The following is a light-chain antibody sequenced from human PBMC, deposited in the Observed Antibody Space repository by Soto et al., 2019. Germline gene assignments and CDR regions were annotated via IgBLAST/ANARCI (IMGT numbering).Light chain of an antibody. Sequence: DIQLTQSPSFLSASVGDRVTITCRASQGISSYLAWYQQEPGKAPKILIYAASTLQSGVPSRFSGSGSATESTLTISSLQPEDFATYYCQQLNSYPLTFGEGTRVEIK. J-gene: IGKJ4*01. CDR1: QGISSY. CDR3: QQLNSYPLT. V-gene: IGKV1-9*01. CDR2: AAS.